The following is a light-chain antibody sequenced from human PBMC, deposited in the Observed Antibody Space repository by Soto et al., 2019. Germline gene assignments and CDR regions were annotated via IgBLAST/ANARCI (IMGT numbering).Light chain of an antibody. J-gene: IGKJ1*01. Sequence: EIVMTQSPATLSVSPGERATLSCRASQSVSSNLAWYQQKPGQAPRLLIYGASTRATGIPARFSGSGSGTEFTLTISSPQSEDFAVYYCQQYNSWRPWTFGQGTKVEIK. CDR2: GAS. CDR1: QSVSSN. V-gene: IGKV3-15*01. CDR3: QQYNSWRPWT.